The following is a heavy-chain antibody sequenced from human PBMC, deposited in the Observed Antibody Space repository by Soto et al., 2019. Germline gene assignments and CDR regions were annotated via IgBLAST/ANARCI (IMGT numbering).Heavy chain of an antibody. J-gene: IGHJ4*02. D-gene: IGHD2-2*01. CDR1: GFTFSGDW. V-gene: IGHV3-74*01. CDR2: IDPYDTGI. CDR3: TRETFGASDY. Sequence: EVQLVESGGGLVQPGGSLRLSCRDSGFTFSGDWMHWVRQAPGKGLDWVSRIDPYDTGISYADSVKGRFTISRDNAKSTLYLQMNSLSPEDTAVYYCTRETFGASDYWGQGTLVTVSS.